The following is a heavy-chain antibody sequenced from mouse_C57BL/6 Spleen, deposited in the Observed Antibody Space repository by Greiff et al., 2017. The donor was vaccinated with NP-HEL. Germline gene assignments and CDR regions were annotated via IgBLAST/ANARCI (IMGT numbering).Heavy chain of an antibody. V-gene: IGHV1-15*01. Sequence: QVQLQQSGAELVRPGASVTLSCKASGYTFTDYEMHWVKQTPVHGLEWIGAIDPETGGTAYNQKFKGKAILTADKSSSTAYMGLRSLTSEDSAVYYLTFIYYDYDRVDYWGQGTTLTVSS. CDR2: IDPETGGT. D-gene: IGHD2-4*01. J-gene: IGHJ2*01. CDR3: TFIYYDYDRVDY. CDR1: GYTFTDYE.